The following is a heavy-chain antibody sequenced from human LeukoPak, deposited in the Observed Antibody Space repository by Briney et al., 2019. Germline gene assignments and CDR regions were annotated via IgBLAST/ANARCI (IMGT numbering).Heavy chain of an antibody. J-gene: IGHJ4*02. CDR1: GGSISSYY. D-gene: IGHD6-13*01. CDR2: IYYSGST. V-gene: IGHV4-59*01. CDR3: ASGFTGAGSYLDY. Sequence: SETLSLTCTVSGGSISSYYWSWIRQPPGKGLEWIGYIYYSGSTNYNPSLKSRVTISVDTSKNQFSLKLSSVTAADTAVYYCASGFTGAGSYLDYWGQGTLVTVSS.